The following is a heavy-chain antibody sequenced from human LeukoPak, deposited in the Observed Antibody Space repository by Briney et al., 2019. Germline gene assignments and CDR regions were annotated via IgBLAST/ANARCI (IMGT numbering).Heavy chain of an antibody. J-gene: IGHJ4*02. CDR2: ISSSSSYI. V-gene: IGHV3-21*01. CDR1: GFTFSSYS. D-gene: IGHD5-18*01. CDR3: ASGGYSYGFVSDY. Sequence: GGSLRLSCAASGFTFSSYSMNWVRQAPGKGLEWVSSISSSSSYIYYADSVKGRFTISRDNAKNSLYLQMNSLRAEDTAVYYCASGGYSYGFVSDYWGQGTLVTVSS.